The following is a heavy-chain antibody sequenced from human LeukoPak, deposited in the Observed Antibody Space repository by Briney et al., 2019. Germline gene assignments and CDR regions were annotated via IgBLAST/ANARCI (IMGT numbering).Heavy chain of an antibody. Sequence: GGSLRLSCAASGFSLSNYWMSWVRQAPVKGLEWVANINQDGSDKYYVDSVMGRFTISKDNAKNSVYLQTNSLRPEDTAIYYCAWYGVTHGLDVWGQGTTVTVSS. V-gene: IGHV3-7*01. CDR3: AWYGVTHGLDV. D-gene: IGHD3-10*01. CDR1: GFSLSNYW. J-gene: IGHJ6*02. CDR2: INQDGSDK.